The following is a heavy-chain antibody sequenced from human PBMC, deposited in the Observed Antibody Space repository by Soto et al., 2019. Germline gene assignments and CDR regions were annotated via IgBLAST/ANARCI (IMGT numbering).Heavy chain of an antibody. J-gene: IGHJ4*02. V-gene: IGHV3-30-3*01. CDR1: GFTFSSYA. D-gene: IGHD6-19*01. Sequence: QVQLVESGGGVVQPGRSLRLSCAASGFTFSSYAMHWVRQAPGKGLEWVAVISYDGSNKYYADSVKGRFTISRDNSKNTLYLQMNSLRAEDTAVYYCERGGAWLVSFFAYWGQGTLVTVAS. CDR2: ISYDGSNK. CDR3: ERGGAWLVSFFAY.